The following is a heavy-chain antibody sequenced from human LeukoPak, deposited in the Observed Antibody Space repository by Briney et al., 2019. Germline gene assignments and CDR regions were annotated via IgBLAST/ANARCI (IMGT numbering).Heavy chain of an antibody. CDR2: IRSSESA. CDR1: GGSISYYH. Sequence: SETLSLTCSVSGGSISYYHWSWIRQPPEKGLEWIGYIRSSESATYNLSLESRVTMSVDTSWNQFSLKLNSLTAAVTAVYYCARHDSRGGSYDFWGQGTLVTVSS. V-gene: IGHV4-59*08. J-gene: IGHJ4*02. D-gene: IGHD1-26*01. CDR3: ARHDSRGGSYDF.